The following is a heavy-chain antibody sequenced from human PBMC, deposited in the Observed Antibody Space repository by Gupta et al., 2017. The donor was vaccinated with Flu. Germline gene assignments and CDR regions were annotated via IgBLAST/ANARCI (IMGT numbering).Heavy chain of an antibody. CDR2: RWYDGSNK. CDR3: ARDFTILWFGDREGYFDY. V-gene: IGHV3-33*01. Sequence: QVQLVESGGGVVQPGRSLRLSCAASGFTFSSYGMHWVRQAPGKGLEWVAVRWYDGSNKYYADSVKGRFTISRDNSKNTLYRQMNSLRAEDTAVYYCARDFTILWFGDREGYFDYWGQGTLVTVSS. J-gene: IGHJ4*02. D-gene: IGHD3-10*01. CDR1: GFTFSSYG.